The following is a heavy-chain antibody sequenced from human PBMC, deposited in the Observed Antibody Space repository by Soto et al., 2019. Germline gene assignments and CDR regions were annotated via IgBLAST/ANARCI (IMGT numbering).Heavy chain of an antibody. D-gene: IGHD3-16*01. J-gene: IGHJ4*02. V-gene: IGHV3-23*01. CDR1: GFTFSSYA. CDR3: AKEKGIVITFGGVRGFDY. Sequence: EVQLLESGGGLVQPGGSLRLSCAASGFTFSSYAMSWVRQAPGKGLEWVSAISGSGGSTYYADSVKGRFTISRDNSKNTLYLQMNSLRAEDTAVYYCAKEKGIVITFGGVRGFDYWGQGTLVTVSS. CDR2: ISGSGGST.